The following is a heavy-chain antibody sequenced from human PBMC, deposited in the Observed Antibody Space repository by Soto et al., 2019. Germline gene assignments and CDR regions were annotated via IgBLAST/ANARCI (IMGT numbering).Heavy chain of an antibody. V-gene: IGHV4-34*01. Sequence: PSETLSLTCAVYGGSFSGYYWSWIRQPPGKGLEWIGEINHSGSTNYNPSLKSRVTISVDTSKNQFSLKLSSVTAADTAVYYCARTQRANSSGWNFDYWGQGTLVTVSS. J-gene: IGHJ4*02. CDR2: INHSGST. CDR3: ARTQRANSSGWNFDY. CDR1: GGSFSGYY. D-gene: IGHD6-19*01.